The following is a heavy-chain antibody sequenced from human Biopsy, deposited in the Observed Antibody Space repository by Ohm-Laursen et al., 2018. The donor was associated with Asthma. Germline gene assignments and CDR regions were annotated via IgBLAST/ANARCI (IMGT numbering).Heavy chain of an antibody. CDR3: VRGSSSWHHGPFHYYYGLDV. J-gene: IGHJ6*02. CDR1: SGSGGYMRSGNYY. D-gene: IGHD6-13*01. V-gene: IGHV4-39*01. Sequence: SDTLSLTCSLSSGSGGYMRSGNYYWGWIRQPPGKGLEWFGSIYYSGTTFHNPSLESRVTVSADTSKKQFSLKLTSVTAADTAVYYCVRGSSSWHHGPFHYYYGLDVWGQGTTATVSS. CDR2: IYYSGTT.